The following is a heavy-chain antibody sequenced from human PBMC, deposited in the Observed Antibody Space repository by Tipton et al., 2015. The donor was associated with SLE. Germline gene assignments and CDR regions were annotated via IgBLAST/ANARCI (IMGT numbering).Heavy chain of an antibody. D-gene: IGHD1/OR15-1a*01. CDR3: ARDQQPIPGHGAFDY. J-gene: IGHJ4*02. CDR1: GFTFSSYP. V-gene: IGHV3-30*04. CDR2: ISYDGRVK. Sequence: QVQLVQSGGGVVQPGRSLRLSCAASGFTFSSYPMHWVRQAPGKGLEWVAVISYDGRVKYYADSVKGRFTISRDNSKNTVYLQMSSLTLDDTAMYYCARDQQPIPGHGAFDYWGQGTLVTVSS.